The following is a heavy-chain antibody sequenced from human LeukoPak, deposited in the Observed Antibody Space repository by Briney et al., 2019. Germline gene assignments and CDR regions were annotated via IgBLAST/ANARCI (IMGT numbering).Heavy chain of an antibody. D-gene: IGHD4-23*01. CDR1: GFTFSTYW. Sequence: GGSLRLSCAASGFTFSTYWMSWVRQAPGKGLEWVANIKQDGSEKYYVDSVKGRFTISRDNSKSAVYLQMNSLRAEDTAIYYCARDAPGNSHTLDYWGQGTLVTVSS. CDR3: ARDAPGNSHTLDY. V-gene: IGHV3-7*03. J-gene: IGHJ4*02. CDR2: IKQDGSEK.